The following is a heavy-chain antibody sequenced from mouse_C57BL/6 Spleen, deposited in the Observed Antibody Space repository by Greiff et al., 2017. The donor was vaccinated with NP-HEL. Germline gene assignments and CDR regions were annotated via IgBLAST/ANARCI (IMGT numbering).Heavy chain of an antibody. CDR1: GFTFSDYG. Sequence: EVRLVESGGGLVKPGGSLKLSCAASGFTFSDYGMHWVRQAPEKGLEWVAYISSGSSTIYYADTVKGRFTISRDNAKNTLFLQMTSLRSEDTAMYYCARKASYGNYLDYWGQGTTLTVSS. J-gene: IGHJ2*01. D-gene: IGHD2-10*01. CDR2: ISSGSSTI. CDR3: ARKASYGNYLDY. V-gene: IGHV5-17*01.